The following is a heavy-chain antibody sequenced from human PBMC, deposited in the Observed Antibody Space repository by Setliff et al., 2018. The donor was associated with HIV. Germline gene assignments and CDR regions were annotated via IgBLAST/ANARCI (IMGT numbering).Heavy chain of an antibody. Sequence: SETLSLTCAVSGYSISSGSYYWSWIRQPAGKGLEWIGRIYTSGSTNYNPSLKSRVTISVDTSKNQFSLKLSSVTAADTAVYYCATLDPSGGNFLAYWGQGTLVTVSS. D-gene: IGHD2-21*02. CDR1: GYSISSGSYY. CDR3: ATLDPSGGNFLAY. J-gene: IGHJ4*02. V-gene: IGHV4-61*02. CDR2: IYTSGST.